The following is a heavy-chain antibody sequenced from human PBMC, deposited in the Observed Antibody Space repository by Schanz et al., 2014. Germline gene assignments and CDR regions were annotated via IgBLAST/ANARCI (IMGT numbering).Heavy chain of an antibody. CDR1: GFSLDIFA. CDR2: ISGSGAST. J-gene: IGHJ4*02. Sequence: EVHLLESGGGLVEPGGSLRLSCATSGFSLDIFAVSWVRQAPGKGLEWVSGISGSGASTYYADSVKGRFTISRDNSNKTVDLQMNSLRAEDTALYYCAKTLFPGRTQTFGNWGRGTLVTVSS. D-gene: IGHD2-15*01. CDR3: AKTLFPGRTQTFGN. V-gene: IGHV3-23*01.